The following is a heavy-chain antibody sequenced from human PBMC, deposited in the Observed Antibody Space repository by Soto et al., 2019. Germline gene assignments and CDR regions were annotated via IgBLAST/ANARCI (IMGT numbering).Heavy chain of an antibody. CDR3: ARLKVSEYQLLRSYYYYYGMDV. J-gene: IGHJ6*02. CDR2: IDPSDSYT. Sequence: GESLKISCKGSGYSFTSYWISWVRQMPGKGLEWMGRIDPSDSYTNYSPSFQGHVTISADKSISTAYLQWSSLKASDTAMYYCARLKVSEYQLLRSYYYYYGMDVWGQGTTVTVSS. D-gene: IGHD2-2*01. V-gene: IGHV5-10-1*01. CDR1: GYSFTSYW.